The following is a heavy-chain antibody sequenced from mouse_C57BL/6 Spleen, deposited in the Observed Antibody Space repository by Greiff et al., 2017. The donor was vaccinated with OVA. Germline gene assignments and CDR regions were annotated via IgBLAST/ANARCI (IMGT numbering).Heavy chain of an antibody. CDR3: VRQSYYGGAMDY. V-gene: IGHV10-1*01. Sequence: EVKLMESGGGLVQPKGSLKLSCAASGFSFNTYAMNWVRQAPGKGLEWVARIRSKSNNYATYYADSVKDRFTISRDDSESMLYLQMNNLKTEDTAMYYCVRQSYYGGAMDYWGQGTSVTVSS. CDR2: IRSKSNNYAT. CDR1: GFSFNTYA. J-gene: IGHJ4*01. D-gene: IGHD1-1*01.